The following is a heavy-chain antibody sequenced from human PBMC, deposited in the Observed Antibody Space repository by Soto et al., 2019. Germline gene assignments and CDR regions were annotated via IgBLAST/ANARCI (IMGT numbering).Heavy chain of an antibody. D-gene: IGHD2-8*01. CDR3: ASGVSRRDAYNLDDFDF. CDR2: ILPVFAIT. V-gene: IGHV1-69*01. CDR1: GGTFSTYA. Sequence: QVQLVQYGAEVKKPGSSVKVSCKASGGTFSTYAITWVRQAPGHGPEWMGAILPVFAITNYAQNFQGRVTITADESTSTAYMELSSLRSEDTAVYYCASGVSRRDAYNLDDFDFWGQGILVHGSS. J-gene: IGHJ4*02.